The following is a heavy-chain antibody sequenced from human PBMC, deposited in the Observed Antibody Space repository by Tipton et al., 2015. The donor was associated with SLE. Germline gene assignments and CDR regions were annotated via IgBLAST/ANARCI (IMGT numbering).Heavy chain of an antibody. V-gene: IGHV4-39*01. D-gene: IGHD1-26*01. CDR3: ARHEAYSGSSPFDI. CDR1: GGSITGYDEF. Sequence: GLVKPSETLSLSCSVSGGSITGYDEFWAWIRQSPGKGLEWIGGVYTSGSPYYNPSLKSRVTISIDKSKNEFSLRLSSVTATDTALYYCARHEAYSGSSPFDIWGHGTMVTVSS. CDR2: VYTSGSP. J-gene: IGHJ3*02.